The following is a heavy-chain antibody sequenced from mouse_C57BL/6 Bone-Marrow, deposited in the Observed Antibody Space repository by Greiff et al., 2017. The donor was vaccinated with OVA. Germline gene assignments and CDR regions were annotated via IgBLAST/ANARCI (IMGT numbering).Heavy chain of an antibody. CDR3: ARGAYYGSSPYWYFDV. Sequence: VQRVESGAELVKPGASVKISCKASGYAFSSYWMNWVKQRPGKGLEWLGQIYPGDGDTNYNGKFKGKATLTADKSYSTAYMQLSSLTSEESAVYFCARGAYYGSSPYWYFDVWGTGTTVTVSS. V-gene: IGHV1-80*01. CDR2: IYPGDGDT. CDR1: GYAFSSYW. J-gene: IGHJ1*03. D-gene: IGHD1-1*01.